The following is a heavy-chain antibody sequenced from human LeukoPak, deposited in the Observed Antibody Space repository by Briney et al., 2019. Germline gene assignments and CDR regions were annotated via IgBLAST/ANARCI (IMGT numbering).Heavy chain of an antibody. CDR3: TRDQEGSDY. J-gene: IGHJ4*02. V-gene: IGHV3-48*01. CDR2: ITRSSSAK. Sequence: GGSLRLSCVASGFTFRSYSMNWVRQAPGKGLEWVSYITRSSSAKFYADSVKGRFTISRDNAENLLYLQMNSLRAEDAAVYYCTRDQEGSDYWGQGTLVTVSS. CDR1: GFTFRSYS.